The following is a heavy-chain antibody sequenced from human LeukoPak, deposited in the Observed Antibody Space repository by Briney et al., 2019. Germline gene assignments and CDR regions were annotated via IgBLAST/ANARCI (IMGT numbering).Heavy chain of an antibody. CDR2: IYYSGST. CDR3: ARHTSMGLDY. J-gene: IGHJ4*02. D-gene: IGHD5-18*01. V-gene: IGHV4-59*08. Sequence: SETLSLTCTVSGGSISSYYWSWIRQPPGKGLEWIGYIYYSGSTSYNPSLKSRVTISVDTSKNQFSLKLSSVTATDTAVYYCARHTSMGLDYWGQGTLGTVSS. CDR1: GGSISSYY.